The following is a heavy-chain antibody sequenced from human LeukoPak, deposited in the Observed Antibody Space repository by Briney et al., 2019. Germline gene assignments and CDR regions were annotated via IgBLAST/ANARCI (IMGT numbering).Heavy chain of an antibody. D-gene: IGHD3-10*01. V-gene: IGHV4-61*02. CDR3: ARTGSGSGNNRFWFDP. CDR1: GGSISSGSYY. Sequence: SQALSLTCTVSGGSISSGSYYWSWIRQPAGKGLEWIGRIYTSGSTNYNPSLKSRVTISVDTSKNQFSLKLSSVTAADTAVYYCARTGSGSGNNRFWFDPWGQGTLVTVSS. CDR2: IYTSGST. J-gene: IGHJ5*02.